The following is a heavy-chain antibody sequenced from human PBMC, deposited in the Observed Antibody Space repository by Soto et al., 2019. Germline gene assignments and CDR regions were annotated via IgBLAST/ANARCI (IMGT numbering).Heavy chain of an antibody. J-gene: IGHJ3*02. Sequence: SGPTLVKPTQTLTLTCTFSGFSLSTSGVGVGWIRQPPGKALEWLALIYWDDDKRYSPSLKSRLTITKDTSKNQVVLTMTNMDPVDTATYYCAHLLFGSGNSWTDAFDIWGQGTMVTVSS. V-gene: IGHV2-5*02. D-gene: IGHD3-10*01. CDR1: GFSLSTSGVG. CDR2: IYWDDDK. CDR3: AHLLFGSGNSWTDAFDI.